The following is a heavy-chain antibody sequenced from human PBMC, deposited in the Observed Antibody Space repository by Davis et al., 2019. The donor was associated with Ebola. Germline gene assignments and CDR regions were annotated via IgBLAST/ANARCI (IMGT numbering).Heavy chain of an antibody. CDR2: IIPIFGTA. J-gene: IGHJ5*02. CDR3: AREDIVVVPAAIRRGWFDP. CDR1: GGTFSSYA. V-gene: IGHV1-69*13. D-gene: IGHD2-2*02. Sequence: SVQVSCKASGGTFSSYAISWVRQAPGQGLEWLGGIIPIFGTANYAQKFQGRVTITADESTSTAYMELSSLRSEDTAVYYCAREDIVVVPAAIRRGWFDPWGQGTLVTVSS.